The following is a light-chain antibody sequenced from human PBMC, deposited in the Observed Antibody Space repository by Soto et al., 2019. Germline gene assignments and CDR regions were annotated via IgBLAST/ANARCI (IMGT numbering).Light chain of an antibody. CDR3: QQRYSWLRA. V-gene: IGKV3-11*01. CDR2: SGD. Sequence: EVVVTQSPDTLSLSPGETATLSCRASQSVSSSVVWYQHKPGQSPRLVVYSGDKRAPGIPPRFSGSGSGTDFTLPISSLESDDFAIYYCQQRYSWLRAFGPGTKV. J-gene: IGKJ1*01. CDR1: QSVSSS.